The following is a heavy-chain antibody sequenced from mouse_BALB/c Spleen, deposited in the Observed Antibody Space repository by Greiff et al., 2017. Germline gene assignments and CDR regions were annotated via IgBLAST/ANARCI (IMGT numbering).Heavy chain of an antibody. CDR2: IDPANGNT. CDR3: ASGRYDDYAMDY. V-gene: IGHV14-3*02. J-gene: IGHJ4*01. CDR1: GFNIKDTY. D-gene: IGHD2-14*01. Sequence: VQLQQSGAELVKPGASVKLSCTASGFNIKDTYMHWVKQRPEQGLEWIGRIDPANGNTKYDPKFQGKATITADTSSNTAYLQLSSLTSEDTAVYYCASGRYDDYAMDYWGQGTSVTVSS.